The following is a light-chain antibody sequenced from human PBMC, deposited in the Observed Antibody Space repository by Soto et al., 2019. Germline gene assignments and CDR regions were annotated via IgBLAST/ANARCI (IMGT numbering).Light chain of an antibody. CDR3: QQYGSSPYT. V-gene: IGKV3-20*01. Sequence: EIVLTQSPDTLSLSPGERATLSCRASQSVSSSYLAWYQQKPGQAPRLLIYGASSRATGIPDRFSGSGSGTDFTLTISRLEPEDFAGYYCQQYGSSPYTFGQGTKLEIK. CDR2: GAS. J-gene: IGKJ2*01. CDR1: QSVSSSY.